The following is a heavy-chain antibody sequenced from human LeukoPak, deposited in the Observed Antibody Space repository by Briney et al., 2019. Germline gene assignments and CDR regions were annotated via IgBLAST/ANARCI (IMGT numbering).Heavy chain of an antibody. CDR1: GYTLTELS. CDR3: ATTAIAVASFDY. V-gene: IGHV1-24*01. D-gene: IGHD6-19*01. J-gene: IGHJ4*02. CDR2: FDPEDGET. Sequence: ASVKVSCKASGYTLTELSMHWVRQAPGKGLEWMGGFDPEDGETIYAQKFQGRVTMTEDTSTDTAYMELSSLRSENTAVYYCATTAIAVASFDYWGQGTLVTVSS.